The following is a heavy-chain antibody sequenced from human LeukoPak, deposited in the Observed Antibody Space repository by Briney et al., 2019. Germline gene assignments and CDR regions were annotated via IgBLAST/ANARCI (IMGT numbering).Heavy chain of an antibody. V-gene: IGHV3-66*01. CDR1: GFSVTTSY. CDR3: ARTYYDYRVGTNYFDY. CDR2: TYSGGST. D-gene: IGHD3-3*01. J-gene: IGHJ4*02. Sequence: GGSLRVSCAASGFSVTTSYKSWVRQAPGKGLEWVSVTYSGGSTSHADSVKGRFTVSRDDSKNMVYLQMNSMRHDDTAVYYCARTYYDYRVGTNYFDYWGQGTLVTVSS.